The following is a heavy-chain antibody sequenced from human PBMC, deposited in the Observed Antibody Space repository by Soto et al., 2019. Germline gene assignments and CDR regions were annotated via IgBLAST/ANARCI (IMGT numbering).Heavy chain of an antibody. J-gene: IGHJ6*03. CDR3: AGDQLLHPPGYMDV. CDR1: GFTVSSNY. CDR2: IYSGGST. Sequence: GGSLRLSCAASGFTVSSNYMSWVRQAPGKGLEWVSVIYSGGSTYYADSVKGRFTISRDNSKNTLYLQMNSLRAEDTAVYYCAGDQLLHPPGYMDVWGKGTTVTVSS. D-gene: IGHD2-2*02. V-gene: IGHV3-66*01.